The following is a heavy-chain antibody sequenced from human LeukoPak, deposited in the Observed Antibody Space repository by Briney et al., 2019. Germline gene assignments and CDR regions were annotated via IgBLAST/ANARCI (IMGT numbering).Heavy chain of an antibody. CDR2: INAGNGNT. D-gene: IGHD6-13*01. Sequence: ASVKVSCKASGYTFINFAINWGRQAPGQRPEWMGWINAGNGNTKYSQKFQGRVTITRDTSASTAYMELSSLTSEDTAVYYCARGPRAAADDYWRQGTLVTVSS. J-gene: IGHJ4*02. CDR3: ARGPRAAADDY. V-gene: IGHV1-3*01. CDR1: GYTFINFA.